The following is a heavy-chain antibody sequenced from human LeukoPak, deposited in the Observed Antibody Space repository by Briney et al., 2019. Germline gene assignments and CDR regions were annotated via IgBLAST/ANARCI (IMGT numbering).Heavy chain of an antibody. Sequence: SETLSLTCTVSGGSISNYYWSWVRQPAGKGLEWIGRIYTTGSINYNPSLESRVTMSVDTSENRFFLKLSSVTAADTAVYYCASSGPRGGYSSSWHPSGLMRDYWGQGTLVTVSS. V-gene: IGHV4-4*07. CDR2: IYTTGSI. J-gene: IGHJ4*02. D-gene: IGHD6-13*01. CDR3: ASSGPRGGYSSSWHPSGLMRDY. CDR1: GGSISNYY.